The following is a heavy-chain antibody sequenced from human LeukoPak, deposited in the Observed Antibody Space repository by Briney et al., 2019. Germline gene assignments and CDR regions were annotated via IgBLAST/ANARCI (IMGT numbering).Heavy chain of an antibody. D-gene: IGHD6-19*01. J-gene: IGHJ5*02. CDR3: VKDRIAVAGTCWFDP. V-gene: IGHV3-64D*06. CDR2: ISSNGGST. CDR1: GFTFSSYA. Sequence: GGSLRLSCSASGFTFSSYAMHWVSQAPGKRLEYVSAISSNGGSTYYADSVKGRFTISRDNSKNTLYLQMSSLRAEDTAVYYCVKDRIAVAGTCWFDPWGQGTLVTVSS.